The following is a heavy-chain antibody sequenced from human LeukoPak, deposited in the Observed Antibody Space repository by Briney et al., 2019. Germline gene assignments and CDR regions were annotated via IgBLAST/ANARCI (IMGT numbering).Heavy chain of an antibody. Sequence: AETLSLTCTVSCFPISSGYYLGLLRPPPGDGVEWIGHTYHSGNRYYKPSLKSRVTISVDTAKNHLSLKLNAVTAADTGVYYCARGRGIVGASFDYWGEGTLVTVSS. CDR2: TYHSGNR. J-gene: IGHJ4*02. CDR1: CFPISSGYY. D-gene: IGHD1-26*01. CDR3: ARGRGIVGASFDY. V-gene: IGHV4-38-2*02.